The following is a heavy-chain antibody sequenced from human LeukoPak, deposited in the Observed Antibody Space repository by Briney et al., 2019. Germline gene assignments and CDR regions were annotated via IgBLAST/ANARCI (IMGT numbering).Heavy chain of an antibody. D-gene: IGHD1-26*01. CDR2: INSDGSST. J-gene: IGHJ4*02. CDR3: AKGGQWELGGFDY. CDR1: GFTFSSYW. Sequence: GGSLRLSCAASGFTFSSYWMHWVRQAPGKGLVWVSRINSDGSSTSYADSVKGRFTISRDNAKNSLYLQMNSLRAEDTALYYCAKGGQWELGGFDYWGQGTLVTVSS. V-gene: IGHV3-74*01.